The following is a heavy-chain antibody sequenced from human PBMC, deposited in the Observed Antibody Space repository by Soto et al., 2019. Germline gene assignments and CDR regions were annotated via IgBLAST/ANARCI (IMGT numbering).Heavy chain of an antibody. D-gene: IGHD2-21*02. CDR3: AKGWMPKHWGDTFFDT. Sequence: GGSLRLSCAASGFSFSNYALSWVRQAPGKGLEWVSTFSAGGRTYYAASVKGRFTIARDSSQNTVHLQISDLRPEDTAVYYCAKGWMPKHWGDTFFDTWGQETRFTVAS. CDR2: FSAGGRT. CDR1: GFSFSNYA. J-gene: IGHJ4*02. V-gene: IGHV3-23*01.